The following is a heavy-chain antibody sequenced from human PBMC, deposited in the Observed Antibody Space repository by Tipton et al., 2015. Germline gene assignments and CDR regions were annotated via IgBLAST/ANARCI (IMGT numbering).Heavy chain of an antibody. CDR2: VYYSGST. CDR1: GVSVSSASYY. V-gene: IGHV4-61*03. D-gene: IGHD3-22*01. J-gene: IGHJ4*02. Sequence: TLSLTCTVSGVSVSSASYYWSWIRQPPGKGLEWIAYVYYSGSTNYNPSLKSRVTISMDTSNNHFSLKLTSVTAADTAVYYCARSNWGGWVINGYLTPGDYWGQGTLVTVSS. CDR3: ARSNWGGWVINGYLTPGDY.